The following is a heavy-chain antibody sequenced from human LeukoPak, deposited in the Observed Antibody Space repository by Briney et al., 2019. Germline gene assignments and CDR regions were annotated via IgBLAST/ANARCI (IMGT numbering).Heavy chain of an antibody. D-gene: IGHD2-15*01. V-gene: IGHV1-24*01. CDR1: GYTLTELS. CDR3: ATGTAAADGNWFDP. J-gene: IGHJ5*02. Sequence: ASVKVSCKVSGYTLTELSMHWVRQAPGKGLEWMGGFDPEDGETIYAQKFQGRVTMTEDTSTDTAYMELSSLRSEDTAVYYCATGTAAADGNWFDPWGQGTLVTVSS. CDR2: FDPEDGET.